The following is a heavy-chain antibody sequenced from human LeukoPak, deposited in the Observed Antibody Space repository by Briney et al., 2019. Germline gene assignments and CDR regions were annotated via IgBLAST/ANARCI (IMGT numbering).Heavy chain of an antibody. Sequence: TSETLSLTCTVSGYSITNGYYWGWIRQPPGKGLEWIGSIYHSGRIYYNPSLQSRVTMSVDTSKNHFSLMLRSVTAADTAVYYCARVKRDSEVGWLRLEGDYYYYYYMDVWGKGTTVTISS. CDR2: IYHSGRI. V-gene: IGHV4-38-2*02. D-gene: IGHD5-12*01. J-gene: IGHJ6*03. CDR1: GYSITNGYY. CDR3: ARVKRDSEVGWLRLEGDYYYYYYMDV.